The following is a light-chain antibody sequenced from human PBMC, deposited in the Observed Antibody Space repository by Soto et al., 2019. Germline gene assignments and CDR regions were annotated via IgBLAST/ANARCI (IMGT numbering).Light chain of an antibody. CDR3: HQYYTTPWT. V-gene: IGKV4-1*01. Sequence: DIVMTQSPDSLAVSLGERATIDCKSSQSLLYSSNNKNYLAWYQQKPGQPPKLLIYWASTRESGVPDRVSGSGSGTDFTLTISSLQAQDVGVYYCHQYYTTPWTFGQGTKVEIK. CDR2: WAS. CDR1: QSLLYSSNNKNY. J-gene: IGKJ1*01.